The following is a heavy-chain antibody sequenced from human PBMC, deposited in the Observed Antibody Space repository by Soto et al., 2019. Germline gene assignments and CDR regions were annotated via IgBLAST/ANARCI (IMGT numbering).Heavy chain of an antibody. D-gene: IGHD3-10*01. CDR3: ARDFKESQYYYYCMDV. V-gene: IGHV3-21*06. CDR1: GFTFSSYS. CDR2: ISSGSNYT. Sequence: EVQLVESGGGLVKPGGSLRFSCVVSGFTFSSYSMNWVRQAPGKGLEWVSSISSGSNYTYYADSVKGRFTISRENAKNSVYLQMNSLRAEDTALYYCARDFKESQYYYYCMDVWGKGTTVTVSS. J-gene: IGHJ6*03.